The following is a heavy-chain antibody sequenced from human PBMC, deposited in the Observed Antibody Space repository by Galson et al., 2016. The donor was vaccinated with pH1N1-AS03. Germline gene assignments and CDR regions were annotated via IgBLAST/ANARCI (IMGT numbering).Heavy chain of an antibody. CDR1: GYTFTTYG. J-gene: IGHJ4*02. CDR2: ISAYYGDT. Sequence: SVKVSCKASGYTFTTYGISWVRQAPGQGLEWMGWISAYYGDTHFAHKFQERVTLTRDTSTATAYTELRNLRSDDTAVYYCVRESEISGVVFFNYWGQGTQVTVSS. V-gene: IGHV1-18*01. D-gene: IGHD3-3*01. CDR3: VRESEISGVVFFNY.